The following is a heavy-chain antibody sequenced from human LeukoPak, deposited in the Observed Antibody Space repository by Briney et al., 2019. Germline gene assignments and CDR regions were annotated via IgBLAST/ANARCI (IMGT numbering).Heavy chain of an antibody. CDR3: TRELCPSPSCYTVFDY. Sequence: GGSLRLSCAASGFTFGTYWMSWVRQAPGKGLEWVANIMQDGSEKYYVDSVKGRFTISRDNARNSLYLQMDSLRAEDTAVYYCTRELCPSPSCYTVFDYWGQGTLVTVSS. J-gene: IGHJ4*02. CDR2: IMQDGSEK. D-gene: IGHD2-2*02. CDR1: GFTFGTYW. V-gene: IGHV3-7*01.